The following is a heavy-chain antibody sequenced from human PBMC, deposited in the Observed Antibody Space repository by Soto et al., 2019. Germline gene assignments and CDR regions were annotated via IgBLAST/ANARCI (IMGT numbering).Heavy chain of an antibody. J-gene: IGHJ4*02. Sequence: SLRLSCAASGFTFSSYDMHWVRQATGKGLEWVSAIGTAGDTYYPGSVKGRFTISRENAKNSLYRQMNSLRAGDTAVYYCARARTYYYDSSGYSTWYFDYWGQGTLVTVSS. D-gene: IGHD3-22*01. CDR3: ARARTYYYDSSGYSTWYFDY. V-gene: IGHV3-13*01. CDR2: IGTAGDT. CDR1: GFTFSSYD.